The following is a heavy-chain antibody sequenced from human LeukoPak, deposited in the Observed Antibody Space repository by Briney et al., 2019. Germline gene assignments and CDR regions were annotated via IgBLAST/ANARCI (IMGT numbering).Heavy chain of an antibody. CDR2: ISYDGSNK. V-gene: IGHV3-30-3*01. J-gene: IGHJ3*02. Sequence: GGSLRLSCAASGFTFSSYAMHWVRQAPGKGLEWVAVISYDGSNKYYADSVKGRFTISRDNSRNTLYLRMNSLRAEDTAVYYCARDPRYCSVTSCPDAFDIWGQGTMVTVSS. D-gene: IGHD2-2*01. CDR3: ARDPRYCSVTSCPDAFDI. CDR1: GFTFSSYA.